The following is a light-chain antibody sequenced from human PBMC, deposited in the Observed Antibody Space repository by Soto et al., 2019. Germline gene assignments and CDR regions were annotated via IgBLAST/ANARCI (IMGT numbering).Light chain of an antibody. CDR3: QQYNSYWT. CDR1: QSISSW. V-gene: IGKV1-5*03. J-gene: IGKJ1*01. CDR2: KAS. Sequence: DIQMTQSPSTLSASVGDRVTITCRASQSISSWLAWYQQKPGKAPKLLIYKASSLESGVPSRFSGSGSGTEFTLTISLLQPDDFATYCCQQYNSYWTFGQGTKVEIK.